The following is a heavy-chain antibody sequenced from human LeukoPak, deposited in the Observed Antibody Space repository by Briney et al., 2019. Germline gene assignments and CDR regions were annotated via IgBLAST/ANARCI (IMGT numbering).Heavy chain of an antibody. V-gene: IGHV3-21*01. D-gene: IGHD1-26*01. Sequence: PGGSLRLSCVASGFTFNNYSMNWVRQAPGKGLEWVSSISSSSTYIYHADSVKGRFTISRDNAKNSLYLQMNRLRAEDTAVYYCARDSGIYRTIDYWGQGTLVTVSS. J-gene: IGHJ4*02. CDR3: ARDSGIYRTIDY. CDR2: ISSSSTYI. CDR1: GFTFNNYS.